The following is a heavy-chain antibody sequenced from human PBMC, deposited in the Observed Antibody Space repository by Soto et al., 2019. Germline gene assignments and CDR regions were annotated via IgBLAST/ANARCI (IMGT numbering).Heavy chain of an antibody. V-gene: IGHV3-30-3*01. CDR2: ISYDGSNK. J-gene: IGHJ6*02. D-gene: IGHD6-19*01. CDR1: GFTFSSYA. CDR3: ARDIDGGWYGDKQTYYYGMDV. Sequence: PGGSLRLSCAASGFTFSSYAMHWVRQAPGKGLEWVAVISYDGSNKYYADSVKGRFTISRDNSKNTLYLQMNSLRAEDTAVYYCARDIDGGWYGDKQTYYYGMDVWGQGTTVTVSS.